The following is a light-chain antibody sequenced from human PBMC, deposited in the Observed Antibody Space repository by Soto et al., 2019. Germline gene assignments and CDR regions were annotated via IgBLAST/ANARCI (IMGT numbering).Light chain of an antibody. CDR1: SNDVGGYNY. V-gene: IGLV2-14*03. Sequence: QSALTQPASVSGSPGQSITISCTGTSNDVGGYNYVSWYQHHPGKAPKLIICDVTDRPSGISYRFSASKSGNTASLTISGLQAGDEADYYCSSYTSSNAEIFGTGTKVTVL. CDR3: SSYTSSNAEI. J-gene: IGLJ1*01. CDR2: DVT.